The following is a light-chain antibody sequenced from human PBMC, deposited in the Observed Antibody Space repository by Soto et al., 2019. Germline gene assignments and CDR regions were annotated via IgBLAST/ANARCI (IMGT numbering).Light chain of an antibody. CDR3: QQYNNWPPVT. J-gene: IGKJ5*01. CDR2: DAS. Sequence: EIVMTQSPDTLSVSPGERATLSCRASQSVSSNLAWYQQKPGQAPRLLIYDASTRATGIPARFSGSGSGTEFTLTISSLQSEDFAVYCCQQYNNWPPVTFGQGTRLEIK. CDR1: QSVSSN. V-gene: IGKV3-15*01.